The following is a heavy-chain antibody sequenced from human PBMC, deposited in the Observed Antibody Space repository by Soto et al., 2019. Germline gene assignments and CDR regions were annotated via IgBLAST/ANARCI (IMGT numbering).Heavy chain of an antibody. J-gene: IGHJ4*02. CDR2: ISGSGGST. CDR3: AKQLWFGELSFDY. CDR1: GVTFSSYA. Sequence: GGSLRLSCAASGVTFSSYAMSWVRQAPGKGLEWVSAISGSGGSTYYADSVKGRFTISRDNSKNTLYLQMNSLRAEDTAVYYCAKQLWFGELSFDYWGQGTLVTVSS. V-gene: IGHV3-23*01. D-gene: IGHD3-10*01.